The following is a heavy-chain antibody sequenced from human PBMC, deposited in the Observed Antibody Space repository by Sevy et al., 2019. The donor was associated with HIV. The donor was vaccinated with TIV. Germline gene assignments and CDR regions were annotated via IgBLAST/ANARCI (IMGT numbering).Heavy chain of an antibody. CDR3: ARATYDPGYSKQPSFDR. J-gene: IGHJ4*02. CDR1: DDSMNNDLYY. V-gene: IGHV4-39*02. Sequence: SETLSLTCTVSDDSMNNDLYYWGWIRQPPGKELEWIGTISYSGSTSYNPSLQSRVTMSVDTSKDHFSLKLNSVTTADSAVYYCARATYDPGYSKQPSFDRWGQGALVTVSS. CDR2: ISYSGST. D-gene: IGHD5-18*01.